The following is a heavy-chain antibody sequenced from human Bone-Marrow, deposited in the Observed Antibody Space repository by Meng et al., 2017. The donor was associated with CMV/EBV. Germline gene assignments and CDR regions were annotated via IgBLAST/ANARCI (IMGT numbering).Heavy chain of an antibody. D-gene: IGHD1-26*01. J-gene: IGHJ6*02. Sequence: SVKVSCKASGGTFSSSTISWVRQAPGQGLEWMGRIIPILGIANYAQKFQGRVTITADKSTSTAYMELSSLRSQDTAVYYCARWDYNNYYGMDVWGQGTTVTVSS. CDR1: GGTFSSST. V-gene: IGHV1-69*02. CDR2: IIPILGIA. CDR3: ARWDYNNYYGMDV.